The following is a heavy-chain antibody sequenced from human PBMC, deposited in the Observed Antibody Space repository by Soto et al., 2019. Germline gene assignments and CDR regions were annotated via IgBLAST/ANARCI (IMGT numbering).Heavy chain of an antibody. CDR1: GFTFDDYT. D-gene: IGHD3-22*01. J-gene: IGHJ4*02. CDR3: AKGGRATDYYDSSGYYY. Sequence: EVQLVESGGVVVQPGGSLRLSCAASGFTFDDYTMHWVRQAPGKGLEWVSLISWDGGSTYYADSVKGRFTISRDNSQNSLYLQMNSLRTEDTALYYCAKGGRATDYYDSSGYYYWGQGTLVTVSS. CDR2: ISWDGGST. V-gene: IGHV3-43*01.